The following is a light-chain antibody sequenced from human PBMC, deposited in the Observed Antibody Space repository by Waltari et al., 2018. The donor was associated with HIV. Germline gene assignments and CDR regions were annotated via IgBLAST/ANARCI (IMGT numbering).Light chain of an antibody. J-gene: IGLJ2*01. CDR1: KIESYS. V-gene: IGLV3-21*02. CDR3: QVWDTTSDWI. Sequence: SYVLTQPPSVSVAPGQTARITCGGNKIESYSVHWYQQKPGQAPVLVRYDDSDRTSGIPERFSGSNSGNMATLTISRVEAGDAADYYCQVWDTTSDWIFGGGTKLTVL. CDR2: DDS.